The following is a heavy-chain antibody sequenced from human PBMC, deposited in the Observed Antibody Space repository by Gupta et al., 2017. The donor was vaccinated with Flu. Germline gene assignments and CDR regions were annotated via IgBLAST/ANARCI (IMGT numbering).Heavy chain of an antibody. J-gene: IGHJ4*02. CDR1: GFTFSDSA. CDR3: TRGYCSGGTCCSGDY. Sequence: EVQLVESGGGLVQPGGSLKLSCAASGFTFSDSALHWVRQASGKGLEWVGRIRSKANSYATTYAASLKGRFTISRDDSKNTAYLQMNSLETEDTAVYYCTRGYCSGGTCCSGDYWGQGTLVTVSS. D-gene: IGHD2-15*01. CDR2: IRSKANSYAT. V-gene: IGHV3-73*01.